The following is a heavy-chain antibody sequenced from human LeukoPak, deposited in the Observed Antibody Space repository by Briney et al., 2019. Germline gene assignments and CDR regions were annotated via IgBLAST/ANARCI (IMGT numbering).Heavy chain of an antibody. CDR3: AGRLSEAGTGGSPQSY. J-gene: IGHJ4*02. CDR2: IYHSGST. D-gene: IGHD1-14*01. CDR1: GGSISSSNW. Sequence: NTSETLSLTCAVSGGSISSSNWWSWVRQPPGKGLEWIGEIYHSGSTNYNPSLKSRVTISVDKSKNQFSLKLSSVTAADTAVYYCAGRLSEAGTGGSPQSYWGQGTLVTVSS. V-gene: IGHV4-4*02.